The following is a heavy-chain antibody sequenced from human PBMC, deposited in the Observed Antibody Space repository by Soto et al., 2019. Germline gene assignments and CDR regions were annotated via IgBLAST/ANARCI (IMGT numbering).Heavy chain of an antibody. Sequence: PSETLSLTCAGYGGNFRGYYWSWIRQSSGKGLEWIGEINHRGSTNYTPSLESRVTMSVDTSKNQISLKLNSVTAADTAVYFCARGPYCGRRSCYRYFQHSGHGILVTVSS. J-gene: IGHJ1*01. CDR1: GGNFRGYY. CDR2: INHRGST. V-gene: IGHV4-34*01. CDR3: ARGPYCGRRSCYRYFQH. D-gene: IGHD2-21*01.